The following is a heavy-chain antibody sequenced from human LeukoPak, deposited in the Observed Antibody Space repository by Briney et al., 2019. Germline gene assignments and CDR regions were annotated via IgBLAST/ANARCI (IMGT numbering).Heavy chain of an antibody. CDR3: ARVGWEYYFDY. J-gene: IGHJ4*02. CDR2: IYSSGST. CDR1: EFTVSSNY. Sequence: PGGSLRLSCAASEFTVSSNYMSWVRQAPGKGLEWVSVIYSSGSTYYADSVKGRFTISRDNSENTLYLQMNSLRAEDTAVYYCARVGWEYYFDYWGQGTLVSVSS. D-gene: IGHD1-26*01. V-gene: IGHV3-66*01.